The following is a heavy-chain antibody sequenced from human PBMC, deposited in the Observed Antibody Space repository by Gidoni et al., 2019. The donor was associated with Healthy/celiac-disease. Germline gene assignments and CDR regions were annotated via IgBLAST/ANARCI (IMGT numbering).Heavy chain of an antibody. D-gene: IGHD1-26*01. V-gene: IGHV4-39*01. CDR3: ARWHSGSYLGDY. CDR2: IYYSGST. CDR1: GGPISSISYY. Sequence: QLQLQASGPGLVQPSEPLSLTCTVPGGPISSISYYWGWIRQPPGKGLEWIGSIYYSGSTYYNPALKSRVTISVDTSKNQFSLKLSSVTAADTAVYYCARWHSGSYLGDYWGQGTLVTVSS. J-gene: IGHJ4*02.